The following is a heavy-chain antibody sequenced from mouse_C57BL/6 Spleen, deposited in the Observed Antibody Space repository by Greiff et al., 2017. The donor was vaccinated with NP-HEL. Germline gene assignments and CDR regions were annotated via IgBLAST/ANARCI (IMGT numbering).Heavy chain of an antibody. CDR2: IDPSDSYT. CDR3: ARRDSSGYGFAY. D-gene: IGHD3-2*02. CDR1: GYTFTSYW. Sequence: VQLQQPGAELVKPGASVKLSCKASGYTFTSYWMQWVKQRPGQGLEWIGEIDPSDSYTNYNQKFKGKATLTVDTSASTAYMQLSSLTSEDSAVYYGARRDSSGYGFAYWGQGTLVTVSA. J-gene: IGHJ3*01. V-gene: IGHV1-50*01.